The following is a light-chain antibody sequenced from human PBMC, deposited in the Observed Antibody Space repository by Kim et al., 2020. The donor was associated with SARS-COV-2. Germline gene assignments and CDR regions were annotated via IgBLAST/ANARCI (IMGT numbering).Light chain of an antibody. CDR1: QSVSSKH. Sequence: LSPWERAALSCRASQSVSSKHIARCQQRPGLGPMLLIYGASRRASGVPERGSGSGSNTNITHTISSLETDYLALDYCEQYGSARTFGQGTKVDIK. CDR3: EQYGSART. J-gene: IGKJ1*01. CDR2: GAS. V-gene: IGKV3-20*01.